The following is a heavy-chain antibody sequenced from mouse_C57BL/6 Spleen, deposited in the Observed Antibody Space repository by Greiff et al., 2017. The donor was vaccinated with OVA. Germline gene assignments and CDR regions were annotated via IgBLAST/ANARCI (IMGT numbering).Heavy chain of an antibody. CDR3: ARRKATGTGGYYAMDY. D-gene: IGHD4-1*02. CDR1: GYTFTGYW. CDR2: ILPGSGST. J-gene: IGHJ4*01. Sequence: QVQLQQSGAELMKPGASVKLSCKATGYTFTGYWIEWVKQRPGHGLEWIGEILPGSGSTNYNEKFKGKATFTADKSSSTAYMELRSLTSEDSAVYFCARRKATGTGGYYAMDYWGQGTSVTVST. V-gene: IGHV1-9*01.